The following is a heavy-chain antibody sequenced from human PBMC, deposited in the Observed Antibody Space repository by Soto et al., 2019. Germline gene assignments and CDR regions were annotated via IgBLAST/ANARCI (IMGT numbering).Heavy chain of an antibody. CDR3: ARGGYYYGYYFDY. CDR1: GFTFSSYG. J-gene: IGHJ4*02. Sequence: GGSLRLSCAASGFTFSSYGMSWVRQAPGKGLEWVSGISGSGGSTYYADSVKGRFTISRDNSKNTLYLQMNSLRAGDTAVYYCARGGYYYGYYFDYWGQGTLVTVSS. D-gene: IGHD3-10*01. V-gene: IGHV3-23*01. CDR2: ISGSGGST.